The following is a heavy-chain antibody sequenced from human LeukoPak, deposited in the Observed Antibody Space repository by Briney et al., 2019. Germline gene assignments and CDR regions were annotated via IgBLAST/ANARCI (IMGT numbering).Heavy chain of an antibody. D-gene: IGHD3-3*01. CDR3: ARQSFGVLLGWFDP. Sequence: SETLSLTCSVSGDSITNTNYYWAWIRQSPGQGLEWIGSVYYNGGTYYNPSLESRVTISVDTSKHLSLKVNSVTAADTAVYFCARQSFGVLLGWFDPWGQGSLVTVSS. J-gene: IGHJ5*02. CDR1: GDSITNTNYY. CDR2: VYYNGGT. V-gene: IGHV4-39*01.